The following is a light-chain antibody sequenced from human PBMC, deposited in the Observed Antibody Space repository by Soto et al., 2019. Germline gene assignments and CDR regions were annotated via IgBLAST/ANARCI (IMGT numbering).Light chain of an antibody. J-gene: IGLJ2*01. CDR2: EGS. Sequence: QSALTQPASVSGSPGQSITISCTGTNNDVGGYKLVSWYQQHPGKVPKVVCYEGSKRPSGVSSRFSGYKSVNTASLTISGLQAEDEAYYYCWSYAGNTIFVFGGGTQLTVL. CDR1: NNDVGGYKL. CDR3: WSYAGNTIFV. V-gene: IGLV2-23*03.